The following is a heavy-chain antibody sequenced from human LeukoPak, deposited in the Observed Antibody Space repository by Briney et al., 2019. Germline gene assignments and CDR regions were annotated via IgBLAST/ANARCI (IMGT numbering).Heavy chain of an antibody. CDR2: IYYSGST. J-gene: IGHJ4*02. CDR3: ARNVDTAMLIDY. D-gene: IGHD5-18*01. V-gene: IGHV4-39*07. Sequence: SETLSLTCTVSGGSISSSSYYWGWIRQPPGKGLEWIGSIYYSGSTNYNPSLKSRVTISVDTSKNQFSLKLSSVTAADTAVYYCARNVDTAMLIDYWGQGTLVTVSS. CDR1: GGSISSSSYY.